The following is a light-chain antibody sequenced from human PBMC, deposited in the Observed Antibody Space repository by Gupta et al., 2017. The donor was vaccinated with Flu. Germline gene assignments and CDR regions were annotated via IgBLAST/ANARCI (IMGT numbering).Light chain of an antibody. Sequence: DIQMTQSPSSLSASVGDRVTITCRASQSISSYLNWYQQKPGKAPDLLIYGASSLQSGVPSRFSGSGSGTDFTLTISSLQPEDFATYYCQQSYSSPLTFGGGTKAEI. J-gene: IGKJ4*01. CDR1: QSISSY. V-gene: IGKV1-39*01. CDR2: GAS. CDR3: QQSYSSPLT.